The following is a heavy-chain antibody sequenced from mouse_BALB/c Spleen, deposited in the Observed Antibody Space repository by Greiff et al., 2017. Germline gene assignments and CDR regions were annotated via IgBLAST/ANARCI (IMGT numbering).Heavy chain of an antibody. CDR1: GFTFSSYG. J-gene: IGHJ3*01. V-gene: IGHV5-6-3*01. D-gene: IGHD1-1*01. Sequence: EVMLVESGGGLVQPGGSLKLSCAASGFTFSSYGMSWVRQTPDKRLELVATINSNGGSTYYPDSVKGRFTISRDNAKNTLYLQMSSLKSEDTAMYYCARDGDYGSSPWFAYWGQGTLVTVSA. CDR3: ARDGDYGSSPWFAY. CDR2: INSNGGST.